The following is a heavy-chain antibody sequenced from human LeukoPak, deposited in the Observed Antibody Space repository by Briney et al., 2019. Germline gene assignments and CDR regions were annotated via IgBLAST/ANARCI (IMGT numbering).Heavy chain of an antibody. Sequence: GASVKVSCKASGYTFTGYYMHWVRQAPGQGLEWMGWINPNSGGTNYAQKFQGRLTMTRDTSISTAYMELSRLRSDDTAVYYCARAFHGDNGIFFDYWGQGTLVTVSS. CDR1: GYTFTGYY. D-gene: IGHD4-17*01. CDR2: INPNSGGT. CDR3: ARAFHGDNGIFFDY. J-gene: IGHJ4*02. V-gene: IGHV1-2*02.